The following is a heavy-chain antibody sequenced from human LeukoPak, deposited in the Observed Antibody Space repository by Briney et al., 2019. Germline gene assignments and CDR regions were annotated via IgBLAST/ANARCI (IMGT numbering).Heavy chain of an antibody. CDR3: AREGTVTTRSLDS. D-gene: IGHD4-17*01. J-gene: IGHJ4*02. CDR1: GGSISSSSYY. CDR2: IYTSDIT. V-gene: IGHV4-39*07. Sequence: PSETLSLTCTVSGGSISSSSYYWGWIRQPPGKGLEWIGRIYTSDITNYNPSLKSRLTMSVDTSKNQFSLELSSLTAADTAVYYCAREGTVTTRSLDSWGQGILVTVSS.